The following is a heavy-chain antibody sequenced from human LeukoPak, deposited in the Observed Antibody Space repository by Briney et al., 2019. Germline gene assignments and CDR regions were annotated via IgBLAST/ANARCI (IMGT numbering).Heavy chain of an antibody. Sequence: GGSLRLSCAASGFTFSGYAMSWVRQAPGKGLEWVSAISGSGGSTYYADSVKGRFTISRDNSKNTLYLQMNSLRAEDTAVYYCAKDAADSSGYYCVNYFDYWGQGTLVTVSS. CDR3: AKDAADSSGYYCVNYFDY. D-gene: IGHD3-22*01. CDR2: ISGSGGST. V-gene: IGHV3-23*01. CDR1: GFTFSGYA. J-gene: IGHJ4*02.